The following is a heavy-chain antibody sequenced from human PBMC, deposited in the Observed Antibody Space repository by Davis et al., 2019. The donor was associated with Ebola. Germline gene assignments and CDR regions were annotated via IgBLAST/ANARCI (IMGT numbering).Heavy chain of an antibody. D-gene: IGHD2-2*01. V-gene: IGHV1-46*01. Sequence: ASVKVSCKASGYTFTHYLIHWVRQAPGQGLEWVGIISPSYYTAYAQKFQGRVTLTRDTSTSTVYMEVSSLTSEDTAAYYCAREYAGSYYFDYWGQGTLVTVSS. CDR3: AREYAGSYYFDY. J-gene: IGHJ4*02. CDR1: GYTFTHYL. CDR2: ISPSYYT.